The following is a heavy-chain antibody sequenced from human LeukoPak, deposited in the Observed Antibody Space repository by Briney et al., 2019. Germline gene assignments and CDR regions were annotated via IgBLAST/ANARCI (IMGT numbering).Heavy chain of an antibody. CDR2: ISGSGGST. Sequence: HPGGSLRLSCAASGFTVSSNYMSWVRQAPGKGLEWVSAISGSGGSTYYADSVKGRFTISRDNSKNTLYLQMNSLRAEDTAVYYCAKAVDTAMVKKSNYFDYWGQGTLVTVSS. V-gene: IGHV3-23*01. CDR3: AKAVDTAMVKKSNYFDY. D-gene: IGHD5-18*01. J-gene: IGHJ4*02. CDR1: GFTVSSNY.